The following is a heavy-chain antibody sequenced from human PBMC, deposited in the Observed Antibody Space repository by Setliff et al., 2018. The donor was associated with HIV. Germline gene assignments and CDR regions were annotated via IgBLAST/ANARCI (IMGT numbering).Heavy chain of an antibody. V-gene: IGHV1-2*02. Sequence: GASVKVSCKASGYTFTDYYMHWVRQAPGQGLEWMGWINPNRGGTNYAQKFQGRVTMTRDTSISTAYMELSRLRSDDTAVYYCARDAGHIVVVVAAYYYYMDVWGKGTTVTVS. D-gene: IGHD2-15*01. CDR3: ARDAGHIVVVVAAYYYYMDV. CDR2: INPNRGGT. J-gene: IGHJ6*03. CDR1: GYTFTDYY.